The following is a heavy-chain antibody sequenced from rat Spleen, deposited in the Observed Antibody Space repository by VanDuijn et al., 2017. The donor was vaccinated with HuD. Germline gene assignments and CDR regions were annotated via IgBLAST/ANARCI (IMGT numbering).Heavy chain of an antibody. CDR2: ISPSGATT. D-gene: IGHD1-12*02. J-gene: IGHJ4*01. Sequence: EVQLVESGGGLVQPGRSLKLSCAASGFTFSNYGMAWVRQAPTKGLEWVASISPSGATTNHRDSVKGRFTISRDNGKNTLYLQMDSLRSEDTATYYCATDGYYDGRYYSVYAMDAWGQGASVTVSS. CDR3: ATDGYYDGRYYSVYAMDA. V-gene: IGHV5-19*01. CDR1: GFTFSNYG.